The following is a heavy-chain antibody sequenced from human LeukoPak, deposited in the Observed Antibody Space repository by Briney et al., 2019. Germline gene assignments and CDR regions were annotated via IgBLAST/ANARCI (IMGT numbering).Heavy chain of an antibody. CDR3: ARGGRLGATDYYYYYGMDV. CDR1: GGSISSYY. V-gene: IGHV4-59*01. CDR2: IYYSGST. D-gene: IGHD1-26*01. Sequence: PSETLSLTCTVSGGSISSYYWSWIRQPPGKGLEWIGYIYYSGSTDYNPSLKSRVTISVDTCKKQFSLKLSSVTAADTAMYYCARGGRLGATDYYYYYGMDVWGQGTTVTVSS. J-gene: IGHJ6*02.